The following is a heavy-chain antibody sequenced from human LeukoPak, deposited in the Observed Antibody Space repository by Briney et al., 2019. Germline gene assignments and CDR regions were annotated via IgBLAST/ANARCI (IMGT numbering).Heavy chain of an antibody. J-gene: IGHJ5*02. CDR1: GYTFTGYY. CDR2: MNPTSGGT. CDR3: AREGYHRPAWFDP. Sequence: GASVKVSCKASGYTFTGYYIHWVRQAPGQGLEWMGWMNPTSGGTNYAEKFQGRVTMTRGTSIITAYMELSSLRSDDTAVYYCAREGYHRPAWFDPWGQGTLVTVSS. D-gene: IGHD5-18*01. V-gene: IGHV1-2*02.